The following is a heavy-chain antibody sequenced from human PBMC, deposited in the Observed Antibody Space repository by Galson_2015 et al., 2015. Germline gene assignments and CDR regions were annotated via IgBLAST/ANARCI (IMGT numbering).Heavy chain of an antibody. V-gene: IGHV3-7*01. CDR3: ERGGGHYDSSGYYLPDY. CDR2: IKQDGSEK. Sequence: SLRLSCAASGFTFSSYWMSWVRQAPGKGLEWVANIKQDGSEKYYVDSVKGRFTISRDNAKNSLYLQMNSLRAEDTAVYYCERGGGHYDSSGYYLPDYWGQGTLVTVSS. D-gene: IGHD3-22*01. J-gene: IGHJ4*02. CDR1: GFTFSSYW.